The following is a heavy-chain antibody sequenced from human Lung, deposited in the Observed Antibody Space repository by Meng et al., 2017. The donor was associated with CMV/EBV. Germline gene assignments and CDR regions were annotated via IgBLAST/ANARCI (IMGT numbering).Heavy chain of an antibody. CDR3: AVYCGTTSCYDGYGMDV. D-gene: IGHD2-2*01. CDR2: IIPIFSIA. V-gene: IGHV1-69*05. CDR1: GGTFSSYA. Sequence: SXXVSXKASGGTFSSYAFSWVRQAPGQGLEWMGGIIPIFSIANYAQKFQGRVTITTDESTSTAYMELSSLRSEDTAVYYCAVYCGTTSCYDGYGMDVWGQGXTVTVSS. J-gene: IGHJ6*02.